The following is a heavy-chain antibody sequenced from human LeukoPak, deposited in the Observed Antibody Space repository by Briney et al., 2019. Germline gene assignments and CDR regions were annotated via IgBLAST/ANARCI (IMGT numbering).Heavy chain of an antibody. CDR2: IYYRGST. D-gene: IGHD3-16*01. CDR1: GDSISSSRYD. V-gene: IGHV4-39*01. CDR3: ARRRYYDSTVFLD. Sequence: SETLSLTCSVSGDSISSSRYDWGGVRQPGGKGLEWIEEIYYRGSTYDDWYSKSRLTRGIERGKNGYALTLRSVTATDTAVYYCARRRYYDSTVFLDWGQGTLVSVSP. J-gene: IGHJ1*01.